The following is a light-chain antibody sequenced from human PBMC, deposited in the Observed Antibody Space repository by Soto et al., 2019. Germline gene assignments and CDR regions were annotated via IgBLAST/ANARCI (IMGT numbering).Light chain of an antibody. J-gene: IGKJ4*01. Sequence: EIVMTQSPATLSVSPGERATLSCRASQSVSSNLAWYQQKPGQAPRLLIYGASTRATGIPARFSGSGSGTEFTLTISSLQSEDFAVYYCQQYNNWPRGFGGGTKVEIK. V-gene: IGKV3-15*01. CDR2: GAS. CDR1: QSVSSN. CDR3: QQYNNWPRG.